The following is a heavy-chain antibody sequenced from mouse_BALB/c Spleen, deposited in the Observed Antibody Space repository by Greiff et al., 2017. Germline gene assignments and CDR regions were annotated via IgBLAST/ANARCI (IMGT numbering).Heavy chain of an antibody. Sequence: EVQGVESGGGLVQPGGSRKLSCAASGFTFSSFGMHWVRQAPEKGLEWVAYISSGSSTIYYADTVKGRFTISRDNPKNTLFLQMTSLRSEDTAMYYCARWYGNGVYAMDYWGQGTSVTVSS. J-gene: IGHJ4*01. CDR1: GFTFSSFG. V-gene: IGHV5-17*02. CDR2: ISSGSSTI. CDR3: ARWYGNGVYAMDY. D-gene: IGHD2-10*02.